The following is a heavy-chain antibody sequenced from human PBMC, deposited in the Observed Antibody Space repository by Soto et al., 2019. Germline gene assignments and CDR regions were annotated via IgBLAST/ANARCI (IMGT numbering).Heavy chain of an antibody. CDR3: VRDSHGYY. V-gene: IGHV3-74*01. J-gene: IGHJ4*02. D-gene: IGHD4-17*01. CDR1: GFTFSNYW. CDR2: IDHDGPT. Sequence: EVQLVESGGGLVQPGGSLRLSCAGSGFTFSNYWMHWVRQAPGKGLEWVSRIDHDGPTDYADSVRGRFTISRDNAENTLYLQMNSLKPDETAGYYCVRDSHGYYWGQGTLVTVSS.